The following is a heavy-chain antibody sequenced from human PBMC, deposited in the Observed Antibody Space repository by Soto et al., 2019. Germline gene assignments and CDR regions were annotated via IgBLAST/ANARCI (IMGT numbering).Heavy chain of an antibody. CDR3: AKGNSAPYDGVSVITPGFDY. D-gene: IGHD3-22*01. J-gene: IGHJ4*02. Sequence: PGGSLRLSCAASGFTFSSYAMSWVRQAPGKGLEWVSAISGSGGSTYYADSVKGRFTISRDNSKNTLYLQMNSLRAEDTAVYYCAKGNSAPYDGVSVITPGFDYWGQGTLVTVSS. CDR2: ISGSGGST. V-gene: IGHV3-23*01. CDR1: GFTFSSYA.